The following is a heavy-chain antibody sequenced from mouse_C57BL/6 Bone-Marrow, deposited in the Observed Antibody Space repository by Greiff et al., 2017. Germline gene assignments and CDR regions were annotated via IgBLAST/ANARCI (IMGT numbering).Heavy chain of an antibody. V-gene: IGHV1-81*01. CDR3: ARGTRVTQFAY. J-gene: IGHJ3*01. CDR2: IYPRDGDT. CDR1: GYTFTSSG. Sequence: QVQLQQSGPELVRPGASVKISCKASGYTFTSSGISWVKQRTGQGLEWIGGIYPRDGDTYYNGKFKGKATLTADKSSSTAYMELSSLTSEDSAVYFCARGTRVTQFAYWGQGTLVTVSS. D-gene: IGHD2-2*01.